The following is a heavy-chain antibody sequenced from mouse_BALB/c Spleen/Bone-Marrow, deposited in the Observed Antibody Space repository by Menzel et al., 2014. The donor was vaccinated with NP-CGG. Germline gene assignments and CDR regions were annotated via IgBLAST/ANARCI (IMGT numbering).Heavy chain of an antibody. Sequence: VQLQQSGAELVRPGASVKLSCKALGYTFTDYEMHWVKQTPVHGLEWIGTIHPGSGGAAYNQKFKGKATLTADKSSSTPYMELSSLTCEVSAVYSCTRGGLGGAGFAYGGQGTLAIVSA. CDR1: GYTFTDYE. CDR2: IHPGSGGA. V-gene: IGHV1-15*01. J-gene: IGHJ3*01. CDR3: TRGGLGGAGFAY.